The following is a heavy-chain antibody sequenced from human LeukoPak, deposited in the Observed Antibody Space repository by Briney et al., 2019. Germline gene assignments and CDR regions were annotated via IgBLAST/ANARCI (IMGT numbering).Heavy chain of an antibody. V-gene: IGHV3-48*01. D-gene: IGHD1-26*01. Sequence: GGSLRLSCATSGFTFSSYAMDWVRQAPGKGLEWVSYISRNSDTIYYADTVKGRFTISRDNAKNSLYLQMNSLRAEDTAVYYCARDRGSQGEFDYWGQGTLVTVSS. CDR3: ARDRGSQGEFDY. CDR1: GFTFSSYA. CDR2: ISRNSDTI. J-gene: IGHJ4*02.